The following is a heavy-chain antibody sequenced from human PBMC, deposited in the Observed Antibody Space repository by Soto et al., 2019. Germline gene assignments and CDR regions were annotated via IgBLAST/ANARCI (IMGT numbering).Heavy chain of an antibody. CDR2: VIPILGAS. D-gene: IGHD3-10*01. V-gene: IGHV1-69*08. CDR3: ARSRGSYYTNFDS. J-gene: IGHJ4*02. CDR1: ADTFTGYT. Sequence: SVKVSCKASADTFTGYTCTWVRQAPGQGLEWVGRVIPILGASNFAQKFQGRVTISADKSADTAYMVLTGLTSEDTAVYYCARSRGSYYTNFDSWGQGTLVTVSS.